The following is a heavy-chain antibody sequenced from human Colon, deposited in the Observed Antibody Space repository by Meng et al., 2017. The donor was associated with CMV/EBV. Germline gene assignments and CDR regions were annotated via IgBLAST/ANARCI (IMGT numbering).Heavy chain of an antibody. CDR1: GDSIRSYY. CDR3: ARDFSSYFDY. CDR2: IFSGGSP. J-gene: IGHJ4*02. D-gene: IGHD6-13*01. Sequence: GSLRLSCTVSGDSIRSYYWTWIRQSPGKGLEFIGHIFSGGSPNYNPSLNSRVTITQDMVKNQFSLKLTSVTAADTATYYCARDFSSYFDYWGQGILVTVSS. V-gene: IGHV4-59*01.